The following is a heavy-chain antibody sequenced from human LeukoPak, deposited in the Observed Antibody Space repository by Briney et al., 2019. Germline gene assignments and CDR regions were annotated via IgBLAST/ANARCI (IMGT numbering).Heavy chain of an antibody. V-gene: IGHV1-8*03. CDR2: MNPNSGNT. D-gene: IGHD5-18*01. Sequence: ASVKVSCKASGYTFTSYDINWVRQATGQGLEWMGWMNPNSGNTDYAQKFQGRFTITINTSISTAYMELSSLRSEDTAVYYCARGQIYGYGLDYWGQGTLVTVSS. J-gene: IGHJ4*02. CDR3: ARGQIYGYGLDY. CDR1: GYTFTSYD.